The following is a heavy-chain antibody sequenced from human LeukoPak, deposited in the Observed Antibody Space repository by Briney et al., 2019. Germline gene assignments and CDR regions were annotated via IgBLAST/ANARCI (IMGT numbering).Heavy chain of an antibody. CDR3: AQDRPNY. CDR2: ISGSGGST. V-gene: IGHV3-23*01. CDR1: GFTFSSYE. J-gene: IGHJ4*02. Sequence: GGSLRLSCAASGFTFSSYEMNWVRQAPGKGLEWVSAISGSGGSTFYAYSVKGRFTIPRDNSKNTLYLQMNRLRAEDTAVYYCAQDRPNYWGQGTLVTVSS.